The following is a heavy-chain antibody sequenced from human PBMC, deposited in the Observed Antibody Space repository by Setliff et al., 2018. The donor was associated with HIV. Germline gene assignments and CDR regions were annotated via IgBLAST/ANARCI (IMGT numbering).Heavy chain of an antibody. D-gene: IGHD2-2*01. J-gene: IGHJ5*02. CDR1: GFPFSSYG. Sequence: ASVKVSCKASGFPFSSYGISWVRQAPGQGLEWMGWISAYNGKTEYAQNFQGRVTMTTDISTSTAYMELSGLRSEDTAMYYCAPASSGWFDPWGQGTLVTVSS. CDR3: APASSGWFDP. V-gene: IGHV1-18*01. CDR2: ISAYNGKT.